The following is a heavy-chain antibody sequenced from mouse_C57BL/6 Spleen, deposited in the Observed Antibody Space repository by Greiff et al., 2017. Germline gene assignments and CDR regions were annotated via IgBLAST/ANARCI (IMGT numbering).Heavy chain of an antibody. D-gene: IGHD2-1*01. J-gene: IGHJ1*03. CDR3: ARLYGNYGYFDV. CDR2: IWSGGST. CDR1: GFSLTSYG. Sequence: VKLQESGPGLVQPSQSLSITCTVSGFSLTSYGVHWVRQSPGKGLEWLGVIWSGGSTDYNAAFISRLSISKDNSKSQVFFKMNSLQADDTAIYYCARLYGNYGYFDVWGTGTTVTVSS. V-gene: IGHV2-2*01.